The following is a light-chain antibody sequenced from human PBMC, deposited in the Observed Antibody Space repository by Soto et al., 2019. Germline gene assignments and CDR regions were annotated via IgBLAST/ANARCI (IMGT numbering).Light chain of an antibody. CDR3: CSYAGSSTPVV. Sequence: QSVLTQPASVSGSPGQSITISCTGTSSDVGSYNLVSWYQQHPGKAPKLMIYEGSKRPSGVSNRISGSKSGNTASLTISGLQAEDEADYYCCSYAGSSTPVVFGGGTKVTVL. CDR2: EGS. CDR1: SSDVGSYNL. J-gene: IGLJ2*01. V-gene: IGLV2-23*01.